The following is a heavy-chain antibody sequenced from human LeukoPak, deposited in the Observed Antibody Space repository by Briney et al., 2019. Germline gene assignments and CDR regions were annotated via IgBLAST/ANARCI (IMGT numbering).Heavy chain of an antibody. J-gene: IGHJ6*03. CDR2: IYSSGTS. CDR3: ARFYSYMDV. CDR1: GGSISSYY. D-gene: IGHD4-11*01. V-gene: IGHV4-4*07. Sequence: SETLSLTCSVSGGSISSYYWTWVRQSAGQGLEWIGRIYSSGTSTYNPFLESRVIMSVDMSKNQFYLKLRSVTAADTAVYFCARFYSYMDVWGKGTTVTVAS.